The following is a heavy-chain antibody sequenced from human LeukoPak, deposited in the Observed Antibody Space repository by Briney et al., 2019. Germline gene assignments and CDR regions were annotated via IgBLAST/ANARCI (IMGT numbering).Heavy chain of an antibody. CDR2: VFPKTGAT. J-gene: IGHJ6*03. D-gene: IGHD2-8*01. CDR3: ARGGLRVMVYRLYYMDV. V-gene: IGHV1-2*02. CDR1: GYTFSDFY. Sequence: ASVKVSCKASGYTFSDFYIHWVRQDPGQGLQWMGWVFPKTGATKSAQKFQDRITMTRDTAISTAYMELSRLRSDDTAVYYCARGGLRVMVYRLYYMDVWGKGTTATVSS.